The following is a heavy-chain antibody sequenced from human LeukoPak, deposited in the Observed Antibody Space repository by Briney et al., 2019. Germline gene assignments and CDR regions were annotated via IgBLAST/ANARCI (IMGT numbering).Heavy chain of an antibody. CDR2: IWYDASIE. V-gene: IGHV3-33*06. CDR1: GFTFSSYG. J-gene: IGHJ4*02. Sequence: GRSLRLSCAASGFTFSSYGIHWVRQAPGKGLEWVAVIWYDASIEHYADSVKGRFTISRDNSKNTLYLQMSSLRAEDTAAYYCAKAKVAAATQVGFFDYWGQGALVTVSS. D-gene: IGHD2-15*01. CDR3: AKAKVAAATQVGFFDY.